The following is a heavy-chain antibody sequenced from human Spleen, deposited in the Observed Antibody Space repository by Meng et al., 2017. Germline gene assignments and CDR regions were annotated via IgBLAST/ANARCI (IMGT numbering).Heavy chain of an antibody. J-gene: IGHJ4*02. CDR3: ARSRSGSLYYFDY. CDR1: GYSFTSYW. CDR2: IYPGDSDT. Sequence: GESLKISCKGSGYSFTSYWIGWVRQMPGKGLEWIGIIYPGDSDTRYSPSFQGQVTISADKSISTASLQWSRLKASDSAMFYCARSRSGSLYYFDYWGQGTRVTVSS. D-gene: IGHD1-26*01. V-gene: IGHV5-51*01.